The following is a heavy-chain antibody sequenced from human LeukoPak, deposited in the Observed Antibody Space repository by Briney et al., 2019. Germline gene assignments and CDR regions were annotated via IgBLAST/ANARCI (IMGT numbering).Heavy chain of an antibody. D-gene: IGHD5-24*01. J-gene: IGHJ4*02. CDR3: AIRRDGYNYDY. CDR2: TYYSGST. V-gene: IGHV4-59*08. Sequence: PSETLSLTCTVSGGSISSYYWSWIRQPPGKGLEWIGYTYYSGSTNYNPSLKSRVTISVDTSKNQFSLKLSSVTAADTAVYYCAIRRDGYNYDYWGQGTLVTVSS. CDR1: GGSISSYY.